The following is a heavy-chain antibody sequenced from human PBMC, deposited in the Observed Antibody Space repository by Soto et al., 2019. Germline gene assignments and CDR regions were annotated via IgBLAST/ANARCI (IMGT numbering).Heavy chain of an antibody. CDR3: ARYHPGYSYDY. D-gene: IGHD5-18*01. Sequence: ASVKVSCKASGYTLTSYYMHWVRQAPGQGLEWMGIINPSGGSTSYAQKFQGRVTMTRDTSTRTVYMELSSLRSEDTAVYYCARYHPGYSYDYWGQGTLVTVSS. CDR2: INPSGGST. V-gene: IGHV1-46*01. J-gene: IGHJ4*02. CDR1: GYTLTSYY.